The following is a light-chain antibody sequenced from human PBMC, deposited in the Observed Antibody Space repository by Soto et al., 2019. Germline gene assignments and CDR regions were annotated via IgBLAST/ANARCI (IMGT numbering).Light chain of an antibody. CDR1: SSDVGGYNY. CDR3: SSDTSSCTRV. J-gene: IGLJ2*01. Sequence: QSALTQPASVSGSPGQSITISCTGTSSDVGGYNYVSWYQQHPGKAPKLMIYDVSNRPSGVSNRFSGSKSGNTASLTISGLQAEDEADYYCSSDTSSCTRVFGGGTKLTVL. V-gene: IGLV2-14*01. CDR2: DVS.